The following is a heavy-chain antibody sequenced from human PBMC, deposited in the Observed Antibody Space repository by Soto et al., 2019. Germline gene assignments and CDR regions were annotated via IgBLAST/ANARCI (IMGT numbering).Heavy chain of an antibody. CDR2: ISFDESNK. Sequence: QVQLVESGGGVVQPGRSLRLSCATSGFTFSTYAMHWVRQAPDKGLEWVAVISFDESNKYYADSVKGRFSISRDNSKNTLYLRMDSLRPEDTAVYYCAKVGGFGTMVRGPYDYWGQGTLVTVSS. CDR3: AKVGGFGTMVRGPYDY. D-gene: IGHD3-10*01. J-gene: IGHJ4*02. CDR1: GFTFSTYA. V-gene: IGHV3-30*18.